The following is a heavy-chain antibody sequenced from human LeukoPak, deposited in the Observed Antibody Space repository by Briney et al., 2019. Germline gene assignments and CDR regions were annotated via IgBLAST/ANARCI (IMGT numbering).Heavy chain of an antibody. CDR3: ARDSPLAYCSDGSCYFDY. J-gene: IGHJ4*02. Sequence: SETLSLTCAVYGGSFSGYYWSWIRQPPGKGLEWIGEINHSGSTNYNPSLKSRVTISVDTSKNQFSLKLSSVTAADTAVYYCARDSPLAYCSDGSCYFDYWGQGTLVTVSS. CDR1: GGSFSGYY. CDR2: INHSGST. D-gene: IGHD2-15*01. V-gene: IGHV4-34*01.